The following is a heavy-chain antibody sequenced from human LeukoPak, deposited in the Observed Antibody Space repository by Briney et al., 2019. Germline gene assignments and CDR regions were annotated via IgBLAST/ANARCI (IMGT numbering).Heavy chain of an antibody. Sequence: GGSLRLSCAASGFTFSSYAMSWVRQAPGKGLEWVSAISGSGGSTYYADSVKGRFTISRDNAKNTLYLQMNSLRAEDTAVYYCAKAAEEYQLLSIYFDYWGQGTLVTVSS. CDR3: AKAAEEYQLLSIYFDY. J-gene: IGHJ4*02. CDR2: ISGSGGST. V-gene: IGHV3-23*01. D-gene: IGHD2-2*01. CDR1: GFTFSSYA.